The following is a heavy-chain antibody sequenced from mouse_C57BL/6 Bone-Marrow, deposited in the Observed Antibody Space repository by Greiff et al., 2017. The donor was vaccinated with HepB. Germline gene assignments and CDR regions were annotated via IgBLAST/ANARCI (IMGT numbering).Heavy chain of an antibody. CDR1: GFTFSDYY. CDR3: ARDGGFPAGFAY. CDR2: INYDGSST. J-gene: IGHJ3*01. Sequence: EVMLVESEGGLVQPGSSMKLSCTASGFTFSDYYMAWVRQVPEKGLEWVANINYDGSSTYYLDSLKSRFIISRDNAKNILYLQMSSLKSEDTAMYYCARDGGFPAGFAYWGQGTLVTVSA. V-gene: IGHV5-16*01.